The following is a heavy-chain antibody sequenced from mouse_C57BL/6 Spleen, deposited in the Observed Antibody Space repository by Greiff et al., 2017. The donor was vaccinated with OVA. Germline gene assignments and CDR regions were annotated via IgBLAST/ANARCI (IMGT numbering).Heavy chain of an antibody. D-gene: IGHD1-1*01. CDR2: IYPGDGDT. CDR3: AREEGSSYLAY. V-gene: IGHV1-80*01. CDR1: GYAFSSYW. Sequence: VQLKESGAELVKPGASVKISCKASGYAFSSYWMNWVKQRPGKGLEWIGQIYPGDGDTNYNGKFKGKATLTADKSSSTAYMQLSSLTSEDSAVYFCAREEGSSYLAYWGQGTLVTVSA. J-gene: IGHJ3*01.